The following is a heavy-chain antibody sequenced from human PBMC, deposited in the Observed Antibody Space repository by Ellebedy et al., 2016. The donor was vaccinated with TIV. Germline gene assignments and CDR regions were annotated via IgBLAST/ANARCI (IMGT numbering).Heavy chain of an antibody. CDR1: GGTFSSYA. J-gene: IGHJ4*02. V-gene: IGHV1-69*05. Sequence: SVKVSCXASGGTFSSYAISWVRQAPGQGLEWMGGIIPIFGTANYAQKFQGRVTITRDTSASTAYMELSSLRSEDTAVYYCARERVTMVRGVIRGFDYWGQGTLVTVSS. D-gene: IGHD3-10*01. CDR3: ARERVTMVRGVIRGFDY. CDR2: IIPIFGTA.